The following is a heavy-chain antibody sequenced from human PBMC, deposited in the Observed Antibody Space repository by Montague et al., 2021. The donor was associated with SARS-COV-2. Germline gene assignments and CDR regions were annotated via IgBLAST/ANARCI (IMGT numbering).Heavy chain of an antibody. CDR3: ARGTRYYYDSTYYLDL. CDR2: VYYSGSI. V-gene: IGHV4-59*13. D-gene: IGHD3-22*01. J-gene: IGHJ2*01. Sequence: SETLSLTCTVSGGSISTYSWSWIRQPPGKGLEWIGYVYYSGSINYNPSXXSRVTLSIDTSKNQFSLKLSSVTAADTAVYFCARGTRYYYDSTYYLDLWGRGTLVTVSS. CDR1: GGSISTYS.